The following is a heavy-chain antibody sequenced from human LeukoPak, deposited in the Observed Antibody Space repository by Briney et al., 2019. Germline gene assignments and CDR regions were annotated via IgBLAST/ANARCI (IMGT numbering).Heavy chain of an antibody. V-gene: IGHV3-23*01. D-gene: IGHD3-10*02. CDR1: GFTFSSYA. J-gene: IGHJ4*02. CDR3: ASRQGLGWHYVN. Sequence: GGSLRLSCAASGFTFSSYAMSWVRQAPGNGLEWVSGISDNGGSTHYIDSVKGRFTISRDNSKNTLYLQMNSLRVEDTAIYYCASRQGLGWHYVNWGQGTLVTVSS. CDR2: ISDNGGST.